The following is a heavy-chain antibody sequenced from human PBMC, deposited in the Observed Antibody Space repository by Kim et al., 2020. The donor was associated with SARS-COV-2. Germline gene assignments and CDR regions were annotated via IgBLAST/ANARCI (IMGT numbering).Heavy chain of an antibody. D-gene: IGHD6-19*01. CDR2: INPNSGGS. CDR3: ARVRYSSAWYYFDY. Sequence: ASVKVSCKASGYTFTDYYIHWVRQAPGQGLEWMGWINPNSGGSKYAQKFQERVTMTRDTSLRTAYMELSSLSSDDTAIYYCARVRYSSAWYYFDYWGQGTLVTVSS. J-gene: IGHJ4*02. CDR1: GYTFTDYY. V-gene: IGHV1-2*02.